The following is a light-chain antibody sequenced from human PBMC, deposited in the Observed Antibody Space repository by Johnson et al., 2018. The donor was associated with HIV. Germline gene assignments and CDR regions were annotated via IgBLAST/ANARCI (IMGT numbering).Light chain of an antibody. V-gene: IGLV1-51*02. J-gene: IGLJ1*01. Sequence: QSVLTQPPSVSAAAGQKVTISCSGSSSNIESNSVSWYQQFPGTAPKVLIYENNKRPSGIPDRFSGSKSGTSATLGITGLQTGDEADYYCGTWDSSLSADVFGTGTKVTVL. CDR1: SSNIESNS. CDR3: GTWDSSLSADV. CDR2: ENN.